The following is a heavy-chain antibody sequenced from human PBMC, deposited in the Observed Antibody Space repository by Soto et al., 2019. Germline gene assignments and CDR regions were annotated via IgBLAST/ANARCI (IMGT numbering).Heavy chain of an antibody. J-gene: IGHJ6*03. V-gene: IGHV3-30*18. Sequence: QVQLVESGGGVVQPGRSLRLSCAASGFTFSSYGMHWVRQARGKGLEWVAVISYDGSNKYYADSVKGRFTISRDNSKNTLYLQMNSLRAEDTAVYYCAKGLRGVVIAIPRPVDYYMDVWGKGTTVTVSS. D-gene: IGHD2-21*01. CDR2: ISYDGSNK. CDR3: AKGLRGVVIAIPRPVDYYMDV. CDR1: GFTFSSYG.